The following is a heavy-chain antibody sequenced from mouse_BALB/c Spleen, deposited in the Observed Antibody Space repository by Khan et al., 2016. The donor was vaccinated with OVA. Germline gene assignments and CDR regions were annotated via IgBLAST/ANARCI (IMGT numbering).Heavy chain of an antibody. Sequence: EVQLQQSGPELVKPGASMKMSCKASGYSFTGYTMNWVKQSHVKNLEWIGLINPYNGGTAYNQKFRGKATLTVDQSSNTAYMELLSLTYEDSAVYYCVRTDAYGDYVEDWFDYWGQGTLVTVSA. V-gene: IGHV1-37*01. J-gene: IGHJ3*01. CDR2: INPYNGGT. CDR3: VRTDAYGDYVEDWFDY. D-gene: IGHD2-13*01. CDR1: GYSFTGYT.